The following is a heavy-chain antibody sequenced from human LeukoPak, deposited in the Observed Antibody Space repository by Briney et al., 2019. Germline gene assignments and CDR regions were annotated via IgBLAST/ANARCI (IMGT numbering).Heavy chain of an antibody. CDR3: ARVYSSGWYGIDY. D-gene: IGHD6-19*01. V-gene: IGHV3-21*01. Sequence: GGPLRLSCAASGFTFSSYSMHWVRQAPGKGLEWVSSISSSSSYIYYADSVKGRFTISRDNAKNSLYPQINSLRAHGTALLYCARVYSSGWYGIDYWGQGTLVTVSS. CDR1: GFTFSSYS. CDR2: ISSSSSYI. J-gene: IGHJ4*02.